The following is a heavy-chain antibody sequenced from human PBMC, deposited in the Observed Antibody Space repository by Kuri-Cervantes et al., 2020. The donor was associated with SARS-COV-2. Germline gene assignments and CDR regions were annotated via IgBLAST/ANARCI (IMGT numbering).Heavy chain of an antibody. CDR3: ARDRWELHDY. J-gene: IGHJ4*02. D-gene: IGHD1-26*01. Sequence: SESLSLTCTVSGGSISSGSYYWNWIRQPAGKGLEWIRRIYTNGSTNYNPSLKSRVTISVDTSKNQFSQKLSSVTAADTAVYYCARDRWELHDYWGQGTLVTVSS. V-gene: IGHV4-61*02. CDR1: GGSISSGSYY. CDR2: IYTNGST.